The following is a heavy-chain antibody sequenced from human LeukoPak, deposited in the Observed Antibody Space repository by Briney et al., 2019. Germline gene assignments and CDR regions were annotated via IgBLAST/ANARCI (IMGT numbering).Heavy chain of an antibody. Sequence: GSLRLSCAASGFTFSSYGMHWVRQAPGKGLEWVAVISYDGSNKYYADSVKGRFTISRDNSKNTLYLQMNSLRAEDRAVYYCAKPLWFGELGVNYWGQGTLVTVSS. CDR3: AKPLWFGELGVNY. D-gene: IGHD3-10*01. CDR2: ISYDGSNK. CDR1: GFTFSSYG. J-gene: IGHJ4*02. V-gene: IGHV3-30*18.